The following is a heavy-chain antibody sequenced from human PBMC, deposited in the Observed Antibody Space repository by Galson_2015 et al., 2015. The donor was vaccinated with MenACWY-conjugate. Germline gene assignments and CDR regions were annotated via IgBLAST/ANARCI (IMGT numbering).Heavy chain of an antibody. CDR2: ISYDGSNK. D-gene: IGHD5-12*01. Sequence: SLRLSCAASGFTFSSYAMHWVRQAPGKGLEWVAVISYDGSNKYYADSVKGRFTISRDNSKNTLYLQMNSLRAEDTAVYYCASDRGYVATSHLHYSCQGSLVTASS. J-gene: IGHJ4*02. V-gene: IGHV3-30*04. CDR1: GFTFSSYA. CDR3: ASDRGYVATSHLHY.